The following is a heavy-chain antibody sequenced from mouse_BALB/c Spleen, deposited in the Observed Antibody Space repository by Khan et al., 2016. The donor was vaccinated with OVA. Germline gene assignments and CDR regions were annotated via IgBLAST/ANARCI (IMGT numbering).Heavy chain of an antibody. J-gene: IGHJ3*01. CDR1: GFTFSSYG. CDR2: ISSGGDYT. D-gene: IGHD4-1*01. Sequence: EVELVESGGDLVKPGGSLKLSCAASGFTFSSYGMSWVRQTPDKRLEWVATISSGGDYTYYPDSVKGRFTISRDNAKNTLYLQRRSLKSEDTAMYYCASHLTGSFAYWGQGTLVTVSA. V-gene: IGHV5-6*01. CDR3: ASHLTGSFAY.